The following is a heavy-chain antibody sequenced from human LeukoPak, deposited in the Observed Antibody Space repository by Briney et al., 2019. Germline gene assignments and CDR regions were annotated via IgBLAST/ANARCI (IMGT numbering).Heavy chain of an antibody. CDR2: IYYSGST. J-gene: IGHJ4*02. D-gene: IGHD3-22*01. CDR1: GGSISSGDYY. V-gene: IGHV4-30-4*01. Sequence: SETLSLTCTVSGGSISSGDYYWSWIRQPPGKGLEWIGYIYYSGSTYYNPSLKSRVTISVDTSKNQFSLKLSSVTAADTAVYYCASLSTYYYDSSGYTDFDYWGQGTPVTVSS. CDR3: ASLSTYYYDSSGYTDFDY.